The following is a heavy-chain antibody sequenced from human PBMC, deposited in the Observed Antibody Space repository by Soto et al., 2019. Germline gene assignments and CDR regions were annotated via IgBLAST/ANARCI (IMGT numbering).Heavy chain of an antibody. CDR3: ARERAYCGGDCYSNSFDI. Sequence: QVQLVESGGGVVQPGRSLRLSCAASGFTFSSYAMHWVRQAPGKGLEWVAVISYDGSNKYYADSVKGRFTISRDNSKNTLYLQMNSLRAEDTAVYYCARERAYCGGDCYSNSFDIWGKGTMVTVSS. J-gene: IGHJ3*02. V-gene: IGHV3-30-3*01. D-gene: IGHD2-21*02. CDR2: ISYDGSNK. CDR1: GFTFSSYA.